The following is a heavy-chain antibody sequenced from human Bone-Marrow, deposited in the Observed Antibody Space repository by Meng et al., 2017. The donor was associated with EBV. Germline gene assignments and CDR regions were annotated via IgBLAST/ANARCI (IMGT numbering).Heavy chain of an antibody. CDR3: ARGRREVTTYY. Sequence: QGPVGESGAEVKKPGASVKVCCKASGYHFTSYAMHWVRQAPGQRLEWMGWINAGNGNTKYSQKFQGRVTITRDTSASTAYMELSSLRSEDTAVYYCARGRREVTTYYWGQGTLVTVSS. J-gene: IGHJ4*02. CDR2: INAGNGNT. V-gene: IGHV1-3*01. CDR1: GYHFTSYA. D-gene: IGHD4-17*01.